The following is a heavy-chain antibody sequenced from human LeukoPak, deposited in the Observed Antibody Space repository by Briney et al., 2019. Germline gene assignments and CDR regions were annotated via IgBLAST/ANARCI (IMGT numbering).Heavy chain of an antibody. CDR1: GFTFSGYW. Sequence: PGGSLRLSCAASGFTFSGYWMHWVRQAPGKGLVWLSRINGDGYIISYADAVKGRFTSPRDNAKKMLYLQMNSLRAEDTAMYYCAKDPNHEVGTFDYWGQGTLVTVSS. J-gene: IGHJ4*02. D-gene: IGHD1-26*01. CDR3: AKDPNHEVGTFDY. CDR2: INGDGYII. V-gene: IGHV3-74*01.